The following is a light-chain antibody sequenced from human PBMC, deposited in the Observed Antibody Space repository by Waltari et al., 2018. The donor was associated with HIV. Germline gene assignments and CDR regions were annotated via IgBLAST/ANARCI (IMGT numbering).Light chain of an antibody. V-gene: IGKV4-1*01. Sequence: IVMTQSPDSLAVSLGERSTINCNSSQSVLYTSNSKNDLAWEQQKTGRAPKLLIYWASTRESGVPDRFSGSGSGIHFTLTINNLQAEDVAVYYCQQFFSTVYTFGQGTKLEIK. CDR1: QSVLYTSNSKND. CDR3: QQFFSTVYT. CDR2: WAS. J-gene: IGKJ2*01.